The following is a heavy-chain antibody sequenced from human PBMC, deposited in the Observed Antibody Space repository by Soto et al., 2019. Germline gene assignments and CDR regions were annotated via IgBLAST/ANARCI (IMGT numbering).Heavy chain of an antibody. CDR3: ARDPVYCSCGSCYSNYYYYYGMDV. Sequence: QVQLVQSGAEVKKPGSSVKVSCKASGGTFSSYAISWVRQAPGQGLEWMGGIIPIFGTANYAQKFQGRVTITADESTSTAYMELSSLSSEDTAVYYCARDPVYCSCGSCYSNYYYYYGMDVWGQGTTVTVSS. J-gene: IGHJ6*02. CDR2: IIPIFGTA. CDR1: GGTFSSYA. D-gene: IGHD2-15*01. V-gene: IGHV1-69*01.